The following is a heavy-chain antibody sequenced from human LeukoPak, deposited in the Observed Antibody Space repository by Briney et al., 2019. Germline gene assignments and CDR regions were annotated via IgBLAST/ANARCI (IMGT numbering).Heavy chain of an antibody. CDR1: GYTFTGYY. CDR2: INPNSGGT. V-gene: IGHV1-2*02. J-gene: IGHJ4*02. CDR3: ARDYPGSSWPIDY. D-gene: IGHD6-13*01. Sequence: GASVKVSCKASGYTFTGYYMHWVRQAPGQGLEWMGWINPNSGGTNYAQKFQGRVAMTRDTSISTAYMELSRLRSDDTAVYYCARDYPGSSWPIDYWGQGTLVTVSS.